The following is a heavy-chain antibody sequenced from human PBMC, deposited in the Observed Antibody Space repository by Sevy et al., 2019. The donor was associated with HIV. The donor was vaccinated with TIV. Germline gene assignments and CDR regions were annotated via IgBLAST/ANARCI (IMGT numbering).Heavy chain of an antibody. CDR1: GFTFSSYG. Sequence: GGSLRLSCAASGFTFSSYGMHWVRQAPGKGLEWVAFIRYDGSNKYYADSVKGRFTISRDNSKNTLYLQMNSLRSEDTAVYYCATTKDYYDSSGYPFDDWSQGTLVTVSS. J-gene: IGHJ4*02. V-gene: IGHV3-30*02. CDR3: ATTKDYYDSSGYPFDD. CDR2: IRYDGSNK. D-gene: IGHD3-22*01.